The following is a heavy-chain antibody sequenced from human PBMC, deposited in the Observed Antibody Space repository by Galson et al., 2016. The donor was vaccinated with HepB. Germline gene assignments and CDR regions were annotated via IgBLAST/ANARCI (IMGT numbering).Heavy chain of an antibody. Sequence: SLRLSCAASGFTISAYWMSWVRQAPGKGLEWVASINQDASGKYYVDSVKGRFSISRDNVKNSLYLQMNRLRAEDTAVYYCAKKWSYGDYSYFDYWGQGTLVTVSS. D-gene: IGHD4-17*01. CDR3: AKKWSYGDYSYFDY. CDR1: GFTISAYW. J-gene: IGHJ4*02. CDR2: INQDASGK. V-gene: IGHV3-7*01.